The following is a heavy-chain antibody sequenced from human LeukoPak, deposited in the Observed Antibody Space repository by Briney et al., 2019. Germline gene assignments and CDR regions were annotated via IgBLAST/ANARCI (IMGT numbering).Heavy chain of an antibody. Sequence: SETLSLTCTVSGGSISSSSYYWGWIRQPPGKGLEWIGSIYYSGNTYYNPSLKSRVTISAGTSKNQFSLKLSSVTAADTAVYYCARHVDGYYYYGMDVWGQGTTVTVSS. V-gene: IGHV4-39*01. J-gene: IGHJ6*02. D-gene: IGHD2-15*01. CDR3: ARHVDGYYYYGMDV. CDR1: GGSISSSSYY. CDR2: IYYSGNT.